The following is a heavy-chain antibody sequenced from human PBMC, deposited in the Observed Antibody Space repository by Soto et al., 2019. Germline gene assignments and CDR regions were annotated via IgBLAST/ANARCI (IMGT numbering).Heavy chain of an antibody. CDR3: ARHRVGSSFDP. CDR2: INHSGST. J-gene: IGHJ5*02. D-gene: IGHD6-25*01. Sequence: PSDTLSLTCAVYGGSFSGYYWTWIRQPPGTGLEWIGEINHSGSTNYNPSLKSRVTISADTSKNQFSLKLSSVTAADTAVYYCARHRVGSSFDPWGQGTLVTVSS. CDR1: GGSFSGYY. V-gene: IGHV4-34*01.